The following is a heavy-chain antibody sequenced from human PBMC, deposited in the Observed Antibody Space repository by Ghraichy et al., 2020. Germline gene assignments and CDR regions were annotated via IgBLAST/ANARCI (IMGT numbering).Heavy chain of an antibody. CDR1: GGSISSNDDY. CDR3: ARHHWRGNDAFDI. CDR2: IFYNGNV. J-gene: IGHJ3*02. V-gene: IGHV4-39*01. D-gene: IGHD3-16*01. Sequence: SQTLSLTCTVSGGSISSNDDYWGWIRQPPGKGLEWIGCIFYNGNVYYNPSRKSRVTISVDTSKNQFSLKLSSVTAADTAVYYCARHHWRGNDAFDIWGQGTLVTVSS.